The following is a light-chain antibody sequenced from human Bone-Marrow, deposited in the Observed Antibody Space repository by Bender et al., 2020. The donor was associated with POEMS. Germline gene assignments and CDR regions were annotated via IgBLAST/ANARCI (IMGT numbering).Light chain of an antibody. CDR3: QSYDSSLSGPL. CDR1: SSDVGGYDY. Sequence: QSVLTQPASVSGSPGQSISISCTGTSSDVGGYDYVSWYQQYPGKAPKLMISDVSNRPSGFSNRFSGSKSGTSASLAITGLQAEDEADYYCQSYDSSLSGPLFGGGTKLTVL. CDR2: DVS. V-gene: IGLV2-14*03. J-gene: IGLJ2*01.